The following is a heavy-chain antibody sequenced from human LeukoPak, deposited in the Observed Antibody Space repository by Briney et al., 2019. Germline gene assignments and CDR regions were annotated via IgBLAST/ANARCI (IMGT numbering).Heavy chain of an antibody. CDR1: GGSISSSSYY. CDR3: ARLERITIFGVVIDGMDV. Sequence: SETLSLTCTVSGGSISSSSYYWGRIRQPPGKGLEWIGSIYYSGSTYYNPSLKSRVTISVDTSKNQFSLKLSSVTAADTAVYYCARLERITIFGVVIDGMDVWGQGTTVTVSS. CDR2: IYYSGST. D-gene: IGHD3-3*01. V-gene: IGHV4-39*01. J-gene: IGHJ6*02.